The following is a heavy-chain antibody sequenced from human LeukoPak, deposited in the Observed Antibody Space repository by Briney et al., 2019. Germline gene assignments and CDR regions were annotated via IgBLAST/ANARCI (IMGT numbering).Heavy chain of an antibody. J-gene: IGHJ4*02. V-gene: IGHV4-39*07. CDR3: AYYHVNEEPPTF. CDR1: GGSISINDYF. Sequence: SETLSLTCAVSGGSISINDYFWAWIRQSPGKGLEWIGSVSYRGDTYYNPSLQSRVTISVDTPKNQFSLRLNSVTAADTAVYYCAYYHVNEEPPTFWGQGTLVTVSS. CDR2: VSYRGDT. D-gene: IGHD1-1*01.